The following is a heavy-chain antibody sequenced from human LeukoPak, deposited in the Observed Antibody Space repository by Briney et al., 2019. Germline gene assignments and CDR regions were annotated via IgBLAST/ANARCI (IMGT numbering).Heavy chain of an antibody. D-gene: IGHD3-22*01. CDR3: ARDRSPYYYDSSGSFDY. J-gene: IGHJ4*02. Sequence: GGSLRLSCAASGFTVSSNYMSWVRQAPGKGLEWVSVIYSGGSTYYADSVKGRFTISRDNSKNTLYLQMNSLRAEDTAVYYCARDRSPYYYDSSGSFDYWGQGTLVTVSS. CDR2: IYSGGST. V-gene: IGHV3-53*01. CDR1: GFTVSSNY.